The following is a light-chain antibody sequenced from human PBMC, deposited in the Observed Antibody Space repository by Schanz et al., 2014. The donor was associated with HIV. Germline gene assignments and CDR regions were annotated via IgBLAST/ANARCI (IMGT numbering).Light chain of an antibody. CDR3: QSYDSSLSGVV. CDR1: SSNIGAGYD. Sequence: QSVLTQPPSLSGAPGQRISLSCTGTSSNIGAGYDVHWYQQIPGTAPKLLISGNNNRPSGVPDRFSGSKSGTSASLAITGLQAEDEGDYYCQSYDSSLSGVVFGGGTKLTVL. CDR2: GNN. J-gene: IGLJ2*01. V-gene: IGLV1-40*01.